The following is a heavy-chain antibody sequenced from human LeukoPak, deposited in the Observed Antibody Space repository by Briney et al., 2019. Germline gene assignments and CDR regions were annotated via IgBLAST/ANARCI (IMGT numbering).Heavy chain of an antibody. CDR1: GDSVPSNSAA. D-gene: IGHD1-26*01. CDR2: TYYRSKWYN. J-gene: IGHJ4*02. Sequence: SQTLSLTCAISGDSVPSNSAAWNWIRQSPSRGLEWLGRTYYRSKWYNDYAFSVQSRITINPDTSRNQFSLQLSSVTPEDTAVYYCASGGSYSFDYWGQGILVTVSS. V-gene: IGHV6-1*01. CDR3: ASGGSYSFDY.